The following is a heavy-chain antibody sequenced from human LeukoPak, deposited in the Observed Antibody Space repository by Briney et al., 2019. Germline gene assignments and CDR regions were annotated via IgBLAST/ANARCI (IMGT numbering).Heavy chain of an antibody. CDR2: FKGNTDGGTR. Sequence: PGGSLRLSCAASVFTLSNACVSGVRRSPGEGREWVGGFKGNTDGGTRDYAAPVKGRLTTARDESKNTLYLRMNCVKTDDTAVYYCTTDGQPSGWRGGSFDCWGQGTLVTVSS. CDR3: TTDGQPSGWRGGSFDC. J-gene: IGHJ4*02. D-gene: IGHD6-19*01. CDR1: VFTLSNAC. V-gene: IGHV3-15*05.